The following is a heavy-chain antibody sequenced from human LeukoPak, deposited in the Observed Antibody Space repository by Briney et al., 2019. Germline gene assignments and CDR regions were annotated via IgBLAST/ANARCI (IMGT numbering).Heavy chain of an antibody. J-gene: IGHJ4*02. D-gene: IGHD3-3*01. CDR3: TRSSVYDFWSL. CDR2: IRSKANSYAT. V-gene: IGHV3-73*01. Sequence: PGGSLRLSCAASGFTFSGSAMHWVRQASGKGLEWVGRIRSKANSYATAYAASVKGRFTISRDDSKNTAYLQMNSLKTEDTAVYYCTRSSVYDFWSLWGQGTLVTVSS. CDR1: GFTFSGSA.